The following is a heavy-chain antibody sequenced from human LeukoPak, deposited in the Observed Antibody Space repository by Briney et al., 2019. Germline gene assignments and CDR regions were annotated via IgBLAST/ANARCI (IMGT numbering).Heavy chain of an antibody. J-gene: IGHJ4*02. Sequence: SVKVSCKASGGTFSSYAISWVRQAPGQGLEWMGRIIPIFGTANYARKFQGRVTITTDESTSTAYMELSSLRSEDTAVYYCAREDHETYYYDSSGYWWYYWGQGTLVTVSS. CDR1: GGTFSSYA. CDR3: AREDHETYYYDSSGYWWYY. D-gene: IGHD3-22*01. V-gene: IGHV1-69*05. CDR2: IIPIFGTA.